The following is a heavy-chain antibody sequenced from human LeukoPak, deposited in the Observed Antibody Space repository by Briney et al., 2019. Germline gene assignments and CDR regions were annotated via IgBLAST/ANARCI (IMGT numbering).Heavy chain of an antibody. CDR1: GGSFSGYY. J-gene: IGHJ6*02. CDR2: INHSGST. CDR3: ARGPSGMDV. V-gene: IGHV4-34*01. Sequence: SETLSLTCAVYGGSFSGYYWSWIRQPPGKGLEWIGEINHSGSTNYNPSLKSRVTISVDTSKNQFSLKLSSVTAADTAMYYCARGPSGMDVWGQGTTVTVSS.